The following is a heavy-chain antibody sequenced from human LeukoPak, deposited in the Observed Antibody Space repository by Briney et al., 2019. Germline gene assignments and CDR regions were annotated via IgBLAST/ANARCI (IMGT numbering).Heavy chain of an antibody. CDR3: AVSNWMDP. Sequence: PGGSLRLSRAASGFTFSNYWMHWVRQAPGKGLVWVSRINTDGSSTNYADSVKGRFTISRDNAKNTVYLQMNSLRAEDTAVYYCAVSNWMDPWGQGTLVTVSS. V-gene: IGHV3-74*01. CDR1: GFTFSNYW. J-gene: IGHJ5*02. CDR2: INTDGSST.